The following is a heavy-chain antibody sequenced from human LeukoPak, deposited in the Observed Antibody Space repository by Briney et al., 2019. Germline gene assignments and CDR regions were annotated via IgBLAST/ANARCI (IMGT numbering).Heavy chain of an antibody. V-gene: IGHV4-34*01. CDR3: AREDTAFDY. Sequence: SETLSLTCAVYGGSFSGFYWSWIRQPPGKGLEWIGEINHSGSTNYNPSLKSRVTISVDTSKNQFSLKLSSVTAADTAVCYCAREDTAFDYWGQGTLVTVSS. D-gene: IGHD5-18*01. J-gene: IGHJ4*02. CDR1: GGSFSGFY. CDR2: INHSGST.